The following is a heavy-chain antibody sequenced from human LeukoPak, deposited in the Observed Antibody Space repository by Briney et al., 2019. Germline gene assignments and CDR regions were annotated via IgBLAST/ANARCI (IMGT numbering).Heavy chain of an antibody. J-gene: IGHJ4*02. V-gene: IGHV3-21*01. D-gene: IGHD5-18*01. Sequence: GGSLRLSCAASGFTFSSYSMNWVRQAPGKGREWVSSISSSSSYISYADSVKGRFTISRDNAKNSLYLQMNSLRAEDTAVYYCARSGDTAMVTGHFDYWGQGTLVTVSS. CDR3: ARSGDTAMVTGHFDY. CDR2: ISSSSSYI. CDR1: GFTFSSYS.